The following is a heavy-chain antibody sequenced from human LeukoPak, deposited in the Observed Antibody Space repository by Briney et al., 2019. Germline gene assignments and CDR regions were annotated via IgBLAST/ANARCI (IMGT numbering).Heavy chain of an antibody. D-gene: IGHD2-21*02. CDR3: ARTYCGGDCPPGDDAFDI. CDR1: GFTFSSYS. CDR2: ISSSSSYI. J-gene: IGHJ3*02. Sequence: PGGSLRLSCAASGFTFSSYSMNWVRQAPGKGLEWVSSISSSSSYIYYADSVKGRFTISRGNAKNSLYLQMNSLRAEDTAVYYCARTYCGGDCPPGDDAFDIWGQGTMVTVSS. V-gene: IGHV3-21*01.